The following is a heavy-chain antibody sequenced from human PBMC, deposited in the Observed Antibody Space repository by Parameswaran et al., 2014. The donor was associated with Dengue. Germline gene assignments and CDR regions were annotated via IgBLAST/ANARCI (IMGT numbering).Heavy chain of an antibody. CDR3: ASFGGYSGYDLYYFDY. V-gene: IGHV4-31*02. CDR2: IYYSGST. D-gene: IGHD5-12*01. Sequence: PGKGLEWIGYIYYSGSTYYNPSLKSRVTISVDTSKNQFSLKLSSVTAADTAVYYCASFGGYSGYDLYYFDYWGQGTLVTVSS. J-gene: IGHJ4*02.